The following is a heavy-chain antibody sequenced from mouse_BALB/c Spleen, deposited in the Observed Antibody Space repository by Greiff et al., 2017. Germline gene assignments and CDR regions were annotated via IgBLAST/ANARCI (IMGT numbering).Heavy chain of an antibody. CDR2: INPSSGYT. V-gene: IGHV1-4*01. Sequence: VQVVESGAELARPGASVKMSCKASGYTFTSYTMHWVKQRPGQGLEWIGYINPSSGYTNYNQKFKDKATLTADKSSSTAYMQLSSLTSEDSAVYYCARSLSRNYFDYWGQGTTLTVSS. CDR1: GYTFTSYT. CDR3: ARSLSRNYFDY. J-gene: IGHJ2*01.